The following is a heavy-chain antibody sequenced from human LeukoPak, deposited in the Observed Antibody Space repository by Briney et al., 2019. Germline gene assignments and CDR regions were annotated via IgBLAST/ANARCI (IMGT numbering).Heavy chain of an antibody. V-gene: IGHV3-23*01. CDR2: ISGGGAGT. CDR3: AEDLVRYNIQFDY. D-gene: IGHD1-14*01. J-gene: IGHJ4*02. CDR1: GLSFGFYA. Sequence: GGSLRLSCAASGLSFGFYAMSWVRQAPGKGLEWVSSISGGGAGTYYADSVRGRFTISRDNSKNTLYLQMDSLRAEDTALYYCAEDLVRYNIQFDYWGQGALVTVSS.